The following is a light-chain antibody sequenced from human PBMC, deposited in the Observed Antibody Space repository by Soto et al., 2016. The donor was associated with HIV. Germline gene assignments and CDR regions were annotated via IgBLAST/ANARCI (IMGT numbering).Light chain of an antibody. J-gene: IGLJ1*01. V-gene: IGLV3-19*01. CDR1: SLRRYY. CDR3: NSRDNSGNHYV. CDR2: GKN. Sequence: SSELTQDPAVSVALGQTVRITCQGDSLRRYYASWYQQKPGQAPVPVIYGKNNRPSGIPDRFSGSSSGNTASLTITGAQAEDEADYYCNSRDNSGNHYVFGTGTKVHRP.